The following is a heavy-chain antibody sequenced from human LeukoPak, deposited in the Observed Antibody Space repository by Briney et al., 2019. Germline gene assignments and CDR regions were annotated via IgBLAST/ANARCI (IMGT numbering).Heavy chain of an antibody. V-gene: IGHV1-2*02. CDR1: GYTFTGYH. J-gene: IGHJ3*02. CDR3: ARDRIAVASTVRNALDI. Sequence: GASVKVSCKASGYTFTGYHMHWVRQAPGQEREWMGWINPNSGGTNYAQKFKGRVTMTRDTSISTAYMELSRLRSDDTAVYYCARDRIAVASTVRNALDIWGQGTMVTVSS. D-gene: IGHD6-19*01. CDR2: INPNSGGT.